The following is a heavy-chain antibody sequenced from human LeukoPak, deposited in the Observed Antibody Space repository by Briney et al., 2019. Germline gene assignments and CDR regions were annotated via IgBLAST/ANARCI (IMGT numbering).Heavy chain of an antibody. J-gene: IGHJ5*02. D-gene: IGHD2-2*01. Sequence: ASVKVSCKASGYTFTSYDINWVRQATGQGLEWMGWMNPNSGNTGYAQKFQSRVTMTRNTSISTAYMELSSLRSEDTAVYCCARAYTECSSTSCYKNWFDPWGQGTLVTVSS. CDR3: ARAYTECSSTSCYKNWFDP. CDR1: GYTFTSYD. CDR2: MNPNSGNT. V-gene: IGHV1-8*01.